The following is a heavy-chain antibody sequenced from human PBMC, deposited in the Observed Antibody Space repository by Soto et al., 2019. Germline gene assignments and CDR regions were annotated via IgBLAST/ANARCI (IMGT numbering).Heavy chain of an antibody. J-gene: IGHJ2*01. CDR3: ARFNWYFDL. CDR1: GGSISSYY. Sequence: QVQLQESGPGLVKPSESLSLTCAVSGGSISSYYWSWIRQPPGKGLEWIGYIYYRGSTNYNPSLKSRVTISVDTSKNPFSLQLSSVTAADTAMYYCARFNWYFDLWGRVTLVTVSS. V-gene: IGHV4-59*01. CDR2: IYYRGST.